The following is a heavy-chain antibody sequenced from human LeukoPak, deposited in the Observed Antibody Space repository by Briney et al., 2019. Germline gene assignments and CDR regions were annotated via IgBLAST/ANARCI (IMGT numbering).Heavy chain of an antibody. CDR3: ARQNSYYYYGMDV. CDR1: GGSISTYY. CDR2: IYETGHT. Sequence: PSETLSLTCSVSGGSISTYYWSWIRQPPGKGLEWIGYIYETGHTSYSLSLGSRVSMSVDTLKNQFSLRVSFLTAADTAVYYCARQNSYYYYGMDVWGQGTTVTVSS. V-gene: IGHV4-59*08. J-gene: IGHJ6*02.